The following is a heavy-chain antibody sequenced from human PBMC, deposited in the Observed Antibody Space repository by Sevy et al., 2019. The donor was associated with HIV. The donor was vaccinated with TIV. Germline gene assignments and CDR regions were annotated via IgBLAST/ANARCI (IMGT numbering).Heavy chain of an antibody. CDR1: GFTFRNYA. Sequence: GGSLRLSCAASGFTFRNYAMSWVRQGPGKGLEWVSGISGSGGSTYYADSVKGRFTISRDNSKNTLYLEMNSLRAEDTAVYYWAGGVYSSGWYGGGDYWGQGTLVTVSS. CDR3: AGGVYSSGWYGGGDY. J-gene: IGHJ4*02. D-gene: IGHD6-13*01. CDR2: ISGSGGST. V-gene: IGHV3-23*01.